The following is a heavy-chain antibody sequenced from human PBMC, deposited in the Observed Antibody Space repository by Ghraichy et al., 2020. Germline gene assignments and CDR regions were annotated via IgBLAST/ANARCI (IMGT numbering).Heavy chain of an antibody. J-gene: IGHJ4*02. D-gene: IGHD3-22*01. CDR1: GFTFSSYA. V-gene: IGHV3-23*01. CDR2: ISGSGGST. CDR3: AKVYRGSAYDSSGYTALGY. Sequence: GESLNISCAASGFTFSSYAMSWVRQAPGKGLEWVSAISGSGGSTYYADSVKGRFTISRDNSKNTLYLQMNSLRAEDTAVYYCAKVYRGSAYDSSGYTALGYWGQGTLVTVSS.